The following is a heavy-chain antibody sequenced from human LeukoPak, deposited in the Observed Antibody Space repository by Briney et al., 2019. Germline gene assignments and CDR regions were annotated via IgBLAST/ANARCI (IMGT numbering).Heavy chain of an antibody. CDR2: IHYSGST. CDR3: ARKRYYYDSSGYYYLDYFDY. CDR1: GGSISSGGYY. Sequence: SETLSLTCTVSGGSISSGGYYWSWIRQHPGKGLESIGYIHYSGSTYYNPSLKSRVTISVDTSKNQFSLKLRSVTAADTAVYYCARKRYYYDSSGYYYLDYFDYWGQGTLVTVSS. D-gene: IGHD3-22*01. V-gene: IGHV4-31*03. J-gene: IGHJ4*02.